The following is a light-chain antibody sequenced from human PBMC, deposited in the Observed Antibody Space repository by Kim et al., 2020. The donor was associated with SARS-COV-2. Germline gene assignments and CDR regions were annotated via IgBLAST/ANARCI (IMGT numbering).Light chain of an antibody. V-gene: IGLV2-14*04. J-gene: IGLJ3*02. CDR2: CLS. Sequence: QSITFCCPGTGSDVSCYKYVFSYQQHPGTAPILLVYCLSKPPSGIPYPFSSANSCNTASLTISGLQAEDEADYYCTSYTNSNDWVFGGGTQLNVL. CDR1: GSDVSCYKY. CDR3: TSYTNSNDWV.